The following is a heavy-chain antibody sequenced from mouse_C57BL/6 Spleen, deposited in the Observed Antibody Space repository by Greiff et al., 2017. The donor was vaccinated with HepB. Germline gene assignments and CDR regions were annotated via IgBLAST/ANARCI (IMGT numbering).Heavy chain of an antibody. CDR3: ARTDTTVPWFAY. V-gene: IGHV2-2*01. Sequence: QVQLKESGPGLVQPSQSLSITCTVSGFSLTSYGVHWVRQSPGKGLEWLGVIWSGGSTDYNAAFISRLSISKDNSKSQVFFKMNSLQADDTAIYYCARTDTTVPWFAYWGQGTLVTVSA. D-gene: IGHD1-1*01. CDR2: IWSGGST. J-gene: IGHJ3*01. CDR1: GFSLTSYG.